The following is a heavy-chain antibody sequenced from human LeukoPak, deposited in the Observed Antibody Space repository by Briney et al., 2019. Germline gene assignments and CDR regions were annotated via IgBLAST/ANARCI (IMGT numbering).Heavy chain of an antibody. J-gene: IGHJ4*02. CDR1: GGTFSSYA. D-gene: IGHD6-13*01. V-gene: IGHV1-69*04. CDR3: ASGDSSSWYIPFDY. Sequence: ASVKVSCKASGGTFSSYAIIWVRQAPGQGLEWMGRIIPILGIANYAQKFQGRVTITADKSTSTAYMELSSLRSEDTAVYYCASGDSSSWYIPFDYWGQGTLVTVSS. CDR2: IIPILGIA.